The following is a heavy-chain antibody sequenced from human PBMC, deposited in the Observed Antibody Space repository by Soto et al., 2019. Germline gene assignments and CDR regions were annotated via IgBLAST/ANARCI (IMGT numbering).Heavy chain of an antibody. CDR2: IIPVFTSA. D-gene: IGHD3-10*01. CDR1: GLTFGSAS. Sequence: SVKVSCKASGLTFGSASITWVRQAPGQRLEWLGGIIPVFTSANYAQKFRGRVTITSDEATNTAYMELSSLTSEDTAIYYCATIVSGTYFLDWFDPWGQGTLVTVSS. V-gene: IGHV1-69*13. CDR3: ATIVSGTYFLDWFDP. J-gene: IGHJ5*02.